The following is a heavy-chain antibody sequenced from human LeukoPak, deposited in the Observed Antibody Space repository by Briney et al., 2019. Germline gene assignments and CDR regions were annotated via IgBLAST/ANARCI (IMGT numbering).Heavy chain of an antibody. CDR3: ARDISVNYYDSSGYLDY. D-gene: IGHD3-22*01. CDR2: IKGEGSEK. CDR1: GFTFSNYW. Sequence: PGGSLRLSCEVSGFTFSNYWMTWVRQAPGKGLEWVANIKGEGSEKQYVDSVEGRFTISRDNAKNSLYLQMNSLRAEDTAVYYCARDISVNYYDSSGYLDYWGQGTLVTVSS. V-gene: IGHV3-7*01. J-gene: IGHJ4*02.